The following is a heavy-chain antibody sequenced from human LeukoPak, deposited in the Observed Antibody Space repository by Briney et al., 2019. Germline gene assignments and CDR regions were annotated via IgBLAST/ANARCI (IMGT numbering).Heavy chain of an antibody. CDR2: ISYDGSNK. V-gene: IGHV3-30*04. D-gene: IGHD6-13*01. CDR3: ARMGWIAAADFDY. Sequence: PGRSLRLSCAASGFTFSSYAMHWVRQAPGKGLEWVAVISYDGSNKYYADSVKGRFTISRDNSKNTLYLQMNSLRAEDTAVYYCARMGWIAAADFDYWGQGTLVTVSS. J-gene: IGHJ4*02. CDR1: GFTFSSYA.